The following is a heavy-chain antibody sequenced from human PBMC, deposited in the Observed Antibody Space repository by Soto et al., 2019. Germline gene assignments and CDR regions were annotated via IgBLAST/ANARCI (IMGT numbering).Heavy chain of an antibody. CDR3: AKDVKSTGWYYGLGL. CDR1: GFTFDDHA. CDR2: ISWNSGTI. D-gene: IGHD6-19*01. Sequence: CLRLSCAASGFTFDDHAMHWVRQGPGKGLEWVSGISWNSGTIVYADSVKGRVTISRDNTKNSLYVQMDSLRREDTALYYCAKDVKSTGWYYGLGLWGQGTTVTVAS. V-gene: IGHV3-9*01. J-gene: IGHJ6*02.